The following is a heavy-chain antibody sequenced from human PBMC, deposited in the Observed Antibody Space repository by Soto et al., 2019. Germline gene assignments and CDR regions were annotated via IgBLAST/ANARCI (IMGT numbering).Heavy chain of an antibody. D-gene: IGHD3-16*01. CDR1: GYTFTSYA. CDR2: INAGNGNT. Sequence: AXVKVSCKASGYTFTSYAMHWVRQAPGQSLEWMGWINAGNGNTKYSQKFQGRVTITRDTSASTAYMELSSLRSEDTAVYYCASTLPEARYLAFDYWGQGTLVTVSS. CDR3: ASTLPEARYLAFDY. J-gene: IGHJ4*02. V-gene: IGHV1-3*01.